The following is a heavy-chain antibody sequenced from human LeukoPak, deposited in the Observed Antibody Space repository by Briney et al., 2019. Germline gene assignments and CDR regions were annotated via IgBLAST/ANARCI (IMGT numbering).Heavy chain of an antibody. CDR1: GGTFSSYA. V-gene: IGHV1-69*13. Sequence: SVKVSCKASGGTFSSYAISWVRQAPGQGLEWMGGIIPIFGTANYAQKFQGRVTITADESTSTAYMELSSLRSEDTAVYYCARDDTVVVPAADSGYYYYGMDVWGQGTTVTVSS. J-gene: IGHJ6*02. CDR3: ARDDTVVVPAADSGYYYYGMDV. CDR2: IIPIFGTA. D-gene: IGHD2-2*01.